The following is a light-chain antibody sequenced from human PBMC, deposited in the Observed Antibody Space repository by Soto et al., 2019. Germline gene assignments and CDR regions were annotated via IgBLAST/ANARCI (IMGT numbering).Light chain of an antibody. CDR3: LQDYSYPLT. CDR1: QGIRND. J-gene: IGKJ4*01. V-gene: IGKV1-6*01. CDR2: AAS. Sequence: AIQMTQSPSSLSASVGDRVTLTCRASQGIRNDLGWYQQKPGKAPKVLIYAASTLQSGVPSRFSGSGFGTDFTLTISSMQTDDFANYYCLQDYSYPLTFGGGTKVDIK.